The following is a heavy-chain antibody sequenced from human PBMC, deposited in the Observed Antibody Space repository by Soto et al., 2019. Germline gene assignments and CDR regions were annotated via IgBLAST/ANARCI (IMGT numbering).Heavy chain of an antibody. CDR1: GGTFSSYA. V-gene: IGHV1-69*13. J-gene: IGHJ6*02. Sequence: GASVKVSCKASGGTFSSYAISWVRQAPGQGPEWMGGIIPIFGTANYAQKFQGRVTITADESTSTAYMELSSLRSEDTAVYYCALGDFWSGPKVGYYYYGMDVWGQGTTVTVSS. D-gene: IGHD3-3*01. CDR2: IIPIFGTA. CDR3: ALGDFWSGPKVGYYYYGMDV.